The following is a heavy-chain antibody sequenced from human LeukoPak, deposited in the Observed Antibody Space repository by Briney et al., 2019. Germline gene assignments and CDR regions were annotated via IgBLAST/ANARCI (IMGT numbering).Heavy chain of an antibody. CDR1: GFTFSSYG. D-gene: IGHD2-15*01. Sequence: PGGSLRLSCAASGFTFSSYGMHWVRQAPGKGLEWVSYISSSGSTIHYADSVKGRFTISRDNAKNSPYLQMNSLRAEDTAVYYCARPMLLSDAFDIWGQGTMVTVSS. CDR3: ARPMLLSDAFDI. V-gene: IGHV3-48*04. CDR2: ISSSGSTI. J-gene: IGHJ3*02.